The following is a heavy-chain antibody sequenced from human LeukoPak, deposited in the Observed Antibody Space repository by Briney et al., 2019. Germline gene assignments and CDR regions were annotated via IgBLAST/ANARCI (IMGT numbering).Heavy chain of an antibody. Sequence: GGSLRLSCAASGFTFSSYAMSWVRQAPGKGLEWVSSISSSSSYIYYADSVKGRFTISRDNAKNSLYLQMNSLRAEDTAVYYCARENGCSSTSCLYYYYYYMDVWGKGTTVTVSS. V-gene: IGHV3-21*01. CDR1: GFTFSSYA. CDR2: ISSSSSYI. CDR3: ARENGCSSTSCLYYYYYYMDV. J-gene: IGHJ6*03. D-gene: IGHD2-2*01.